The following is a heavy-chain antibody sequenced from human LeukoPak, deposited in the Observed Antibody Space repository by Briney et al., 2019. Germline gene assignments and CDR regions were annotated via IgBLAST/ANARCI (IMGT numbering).Heavy chain of an antibody. J-gene: IGHJ5*02. CDR1: GFTVSSNY. CDR3: ARQARYYDILTGYHNWFDP. V-gene: IGHV3-66*04. Sequence: GGSLRLSCAASGFTVSSNYMSWVPQAPGKGLEWVSVIYSGGSTYYADSVKGSFTISRDNSKNSLYLQMNSLRAEDMAVYYCARQARYYDILTGYHNWFDPWGQGALVTVSS. CDR2: IYSGGST. D-gene: IGHD3-9*01.